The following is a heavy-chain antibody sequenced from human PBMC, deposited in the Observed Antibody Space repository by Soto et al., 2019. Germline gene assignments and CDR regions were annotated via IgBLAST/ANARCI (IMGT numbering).Heavy chain of an antibody. CDR1: GFTFSSYS. J-gene: IGHJ4*02. D-gene: IGHD3-10*01. CDR2: ISSSSSTI. Sequence: GGSLRLSCAASGFTFSSYSMNWVRQAPGKGLEWVSYISSSSSTIYYADSVKGRFTISRDNAKNSLYLQMNSLRAEDTAVYYCARIRYYYGSGSYLSLFTPDYWGQGTLVTVSS. CDR3: ARIRYYYGSGSYLSLFTPDY. V-gene: IGHV3-48*01.